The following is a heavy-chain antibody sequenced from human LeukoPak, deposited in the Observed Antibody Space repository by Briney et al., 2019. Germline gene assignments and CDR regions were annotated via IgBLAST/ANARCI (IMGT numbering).Heavy chain of an antibody. J-gene: IGHJ3*02. CDR3: ARRPRYCSSTSCYTGAFDI. D-gene: IGHD2-2*02. Sequence: SETLSLTCAVYGGSFSGYYWSWIRQPPGKGLEWIGEINHSGSTNYNPSLKSRVTISVDTSKNQFSLKPSSVTAADTAVYYCARRPRYCSSTSCYTGAFDIWGQGTMVTVSS. V-gene: IGHV4-34*01. CDR1: GGSFSGYY. CDR2: INHSGST.